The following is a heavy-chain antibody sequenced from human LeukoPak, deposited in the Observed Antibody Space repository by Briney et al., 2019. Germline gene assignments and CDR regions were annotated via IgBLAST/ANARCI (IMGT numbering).Heavy chain of an antibody. J-gene: IGHJ4*02. CDR2: INPNSGGT. D-gene: IGHD6-6*01. CDR3: ARVMRSSSSPLDY. V-gene: IGHV1-2*02. CDR1: GYTFTGYY. Sequence: ASVKVSCKASGYTFTGYYMHWVRQAPGQGLEWMGWINPNSGGTNYAQKFQGRVTMTRDTSISTAYMELSRLRSDDTAVYYCARVMRSSSSPLDYWGQGTLVTVSS.